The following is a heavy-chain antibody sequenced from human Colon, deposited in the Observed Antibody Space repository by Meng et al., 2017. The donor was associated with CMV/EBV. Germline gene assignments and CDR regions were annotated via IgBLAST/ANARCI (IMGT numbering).Heavy chain of an antibody. CDR3: GCGVPAYDY. CDR2: IKSKTNGGSI. Sequence: EVQLLASGGGFVKPGGTLCLSFAASGFSFPGAWRSWVRQTPGKGLEWVGQIKSKTNGGSIDYAASMRGRFTISRDDSRNMVYLQMNSLIIEDTAMYYCGCGVPAYDYWGQGALVTVSS. J-gene: IGHJ4*02. V-gene: IGHV3-15*01. D-gene: IGHD2-2*01. CDR1: GFSFPGAW.